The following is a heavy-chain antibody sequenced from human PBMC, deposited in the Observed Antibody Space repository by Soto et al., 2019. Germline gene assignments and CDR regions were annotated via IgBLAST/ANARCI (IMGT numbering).Heavy chain of an antibody. Sequence: SETLSLTCTVSGGSISSSNYYWGWIRQPPGKGLEWIVSINYSGSTYSNPPLKSRITISVDTSKNQFSLKLTSVTAADTAVYYCAKLRGGQQLVSYFDYWGQGTLVTVSS. J-gene: IGHJ4*02. CDR1: GGSISSSNYY. CDR2: INYSGST. CDR3: AKLRGGQQLVSYFDY. V-gene: IGHV4-39*01. D-gene: IGHD6-13*01.